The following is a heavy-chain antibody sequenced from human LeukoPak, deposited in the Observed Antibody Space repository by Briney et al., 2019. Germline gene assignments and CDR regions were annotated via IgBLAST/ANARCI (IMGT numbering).Heavy chain of an antibody. Sequence: ASVKVSCRASGYTFTDYYIHWLRQAPGQGLEWMGGIKLSSGDTIYSQKFQGRVTMTRDTCITTAYMELSRLTYDDTAVYYCGKDSSVEPGLSMDVWGQGTTVTVSS. J-gene: IGHJ6*02. CDR2: IKLSSGDT. D-gene: IGHD1-1*01. CDR3: GKDSSVEPGLSMDV. CDR1: GYTFTDYY. V-gene: IGHV1-2*02.